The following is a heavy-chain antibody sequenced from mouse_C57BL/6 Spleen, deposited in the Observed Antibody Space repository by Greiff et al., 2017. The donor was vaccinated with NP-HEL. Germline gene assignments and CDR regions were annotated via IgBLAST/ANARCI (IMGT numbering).Heavy chain of an antibody. CDR3: AREGLSAWFAY. D-gene: IGHD3-3*01. CDR2: ISYDGSN. V-gene: IGHV3-6*01. CDR1: GYSITSGYY. J-gene: IGHJ3*01. Sequence: DVKLVESGPGLVKPSQSLSLTCSVTGYSITSGYYWNWIRQFPGNKLEWMGYISYDGSNNYNPSLKNRISITRDTSKNQFFLKLNSVTTEDTATYYCAREGLSAWFAYWGQGTLVTVSA.